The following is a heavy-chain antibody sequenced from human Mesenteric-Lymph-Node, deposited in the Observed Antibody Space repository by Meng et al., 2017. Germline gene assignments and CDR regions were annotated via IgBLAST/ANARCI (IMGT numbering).Heavy chain of an antibody. J-gene: IGHJ3*02. CDR1: GFTFSNAW. Sequence: GESLKISCAASGFTFSNAWMSWVRQAPGKGLEWVGRIKSKTDGGTTDYAAPVKGRFTISRDDSKNTLYLQMNSLKTEDTAVYYCTTDLYSSSWYKLRAFDIWGQGTMVTVSS. CDR3: TTDLYSSSWYKLRAFDI. D-gene: IGHD6-13*01. V-gene: IGHV3-15*01. CDR2: IKSKTDGGTT.